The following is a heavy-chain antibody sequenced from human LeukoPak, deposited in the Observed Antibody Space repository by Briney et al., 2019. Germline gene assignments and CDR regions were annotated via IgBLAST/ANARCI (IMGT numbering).Heavy chain of an antibody. CDR2: IIPIFGTA. CDR3: ASGQYYGDFRNWFDP. Sequence: ASVKVSCKASGGTFSSYAISWVRQAPGQGLEWMGGIIPIFGTANYAQKFQGRVTITADESTSTAYMELSSLRSEDTAVYYCASGQYYGDFRNWFDPWGQGTLVTVSS. CDR1: GGTFSSYA. J-gene: IGHJ5*02. D-gene: IGHD4-17*01. V-gene: IGHV1-69*13.